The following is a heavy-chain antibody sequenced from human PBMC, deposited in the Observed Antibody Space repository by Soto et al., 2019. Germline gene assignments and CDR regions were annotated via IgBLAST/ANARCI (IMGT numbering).Heavy chain of an antibody. Sequence: GGSLRLSCAASGFTFSSYGMHWVRQAPGKGLEWVSVISNDGSNKYYADSVKGRFTISRDNSKNTLYLQMNSLRAEDKAVYYCAKCRKYYYDSSGYYYFDYWGQGTLVTVSS. D-gene: IGHD3-22*01. CDR3: AKCRKYYYDSSGYYYFDY. V-gene: IGHV3-30*18. CDR2: ISNDGSNK. CDR1: GFTFSSYG. J-gene: IGHJ4*02.